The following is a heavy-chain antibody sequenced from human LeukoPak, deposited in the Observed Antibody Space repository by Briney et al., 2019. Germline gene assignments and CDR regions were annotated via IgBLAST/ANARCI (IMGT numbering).Heavy chain of an antibody. J-gene: IGHJ4*02. V-gene: IGHV1-69*04. Sequence: ASVKVSCKASGGTFSSYAIRWVRQAPGQGREWMGRIIPILGIANYAQKFQGRVTITADKSTSTAYMELSSLRSEDTAVYYCARVGIDGSGSYYLGYWGQGTLVTVSS. CDR3: ARVGIDGSGSYYLGY. CDR1: GGTFSSYA. CDR2: IIPILGIA. D-gene: IGHD3-10*01.